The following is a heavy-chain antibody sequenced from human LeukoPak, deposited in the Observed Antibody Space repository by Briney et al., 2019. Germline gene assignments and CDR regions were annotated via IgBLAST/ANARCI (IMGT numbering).Heavy chain of an antibody. CDR2: ISWNSGSI. D-gene: IGHD3-22*01. V-gene: IGHV3-9*01. CDR1: GFTFDDYA. CDR3: SKDDDSSGYYSMFDY. Sequence: HPGGSLRLSCAASGFTFDDYAMHWVRQAPGKGLEWVSGISWNSGSIGYADSVKGRFTISRDNAKNSLYLQMHSLRAEDTALYYCSKDDDSSGYYSMFDYWGQGTLVTVSS. J-gene: IGHJ4*02.